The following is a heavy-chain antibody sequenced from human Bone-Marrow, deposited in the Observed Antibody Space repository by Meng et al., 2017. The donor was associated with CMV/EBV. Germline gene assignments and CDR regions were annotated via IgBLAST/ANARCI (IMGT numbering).Heavy chain of an antibody. Sequence: ASVKVSCKASGYTFTSYGISWVRQAPGQGLEWMVWISAYNGNTSYAQKLQGRVTITRDMSTSTAYMELSSLRSEDTAVHYCAARIHILRVNTQDLSSGEAFDIWGQGTMVTVSS. CDR3: AARIHILRVNTQDLSSGEAFDI. V-gene: IGHV1-18*01. CDR1: GYTFTSYG. D-gene: IGHD2-15*01. CDR2: ISAYNGNT. J-gene: IGHJ3*02.